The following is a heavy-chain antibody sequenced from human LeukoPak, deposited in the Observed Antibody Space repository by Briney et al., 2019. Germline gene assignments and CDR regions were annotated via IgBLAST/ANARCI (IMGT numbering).Heavy chain of an antibody. CDR1: GGSISSYY. CDR2: IYYSGST. Sequence: SETLSLTCTVPGGSISSYYWSWIRQPPGKGLEWIGYIYYSGSTNYNPSLKSRVTISVDTSKNQFSLKLSSVTAADTAVYYCARSHSIIGYGYDSSGYYLYFDYWGQGTLVTVSS. J-gene: IGHJ4*02. V-gene: IGHV4-59*01. CDR3: ARSHSIIGYGYDSSGYYLYFDY. D-gene: IGHD3-22*01.